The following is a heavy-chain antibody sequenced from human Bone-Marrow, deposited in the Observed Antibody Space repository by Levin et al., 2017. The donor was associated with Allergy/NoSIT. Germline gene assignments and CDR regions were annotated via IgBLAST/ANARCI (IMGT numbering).Heavy chain of an antibody. Sequence: GESLKISCVASGFPFSDYYMSWIRQSPGKGLEWIAFISSTSKTKYYSESVKGRFTISRDNAKNSLFLQMDSLRADDTAVYYCGRDHYSEVVYWGQGTVVTVSA. CDR1: GFPFSDYY. D-gene: IGHD4-11*01. CDR3: GRDHYSEVVY. CDR2: ISSTSKTK. J-gene: IGHJ4*02. V-gene: IGHV3-11*01.